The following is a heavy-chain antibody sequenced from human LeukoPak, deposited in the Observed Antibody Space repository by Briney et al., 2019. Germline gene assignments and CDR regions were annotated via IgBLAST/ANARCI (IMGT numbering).Heavy chain of an antibody. CDR1: GFTFSSYW. J-gene: IGHJ4*02. V-gene: IGHV3-7*01. CDR2: IKQDGSEK. CDR3: ARALNYYDSSGYSY. Sequence: GGSLRLSCAASGFTFSSYWMSWVRQAPGKGLEWVANIKQDGSEKYYVDSVKGRFTISRDNAKNSLHLQMNSLRAEDTAVYYCARALNYYDSSGYSYWGQGTLVTVSS. D-gene: IGHD3-22*01.